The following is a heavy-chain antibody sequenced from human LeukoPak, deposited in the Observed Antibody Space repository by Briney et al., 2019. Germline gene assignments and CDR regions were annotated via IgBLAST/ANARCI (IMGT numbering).Heavy chain of an antibody. Sequence: ASVKVSCKASGYTFTGYYMHWVRQAPGQGLEWMGWINPNSGGTNYAQKFQGRVTMTRDTSISTAYMELSRLRSDDTAVYYCASDILTGYSSPLNYGMDVWGQRTTVTVSS. CDR2: INPNSGGT. D-gene: IGHD3-9*01. CDR3: ASDILTGYSSPLNYGMDV. CDR1: GYTFTGYY. J-gene: IGHJ6*02. V-gene: IGHV1-2*02.